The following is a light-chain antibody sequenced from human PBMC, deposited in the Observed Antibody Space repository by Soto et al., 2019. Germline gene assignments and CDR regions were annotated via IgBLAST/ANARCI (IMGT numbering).Light chain of an antibody. Sequence: EIVLTQSPATLSLSPGERATLSCRASQTVGSYLAWYQQKPGQAPRLLIYDASNRATGIPARFSGTGSGTDFTLTISSLEPEDFAVYYCQQRYNWPPITFGQGTRLESK. V-gene: IGKV3-11*01. CDR2: DAS. J-gene: IGKJ5*01. CDR1: QTVGSY. CDR3: QQRYNWPPIT.